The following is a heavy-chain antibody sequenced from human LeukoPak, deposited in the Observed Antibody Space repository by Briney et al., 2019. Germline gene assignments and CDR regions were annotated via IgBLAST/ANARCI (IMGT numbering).Heavy chain of an antibody. CDR2: IYYSGST. D-gene: IGHD1-26*01. J-gene: IGHJ4*02. CDR1: GGSISSYY. Sequence: SETLSLTCTVSGGSISSYYWNWIRQPPGKGLEWIGYIYYSGSTNHNPSLKSRVTISVDTSKNQFSLKLSSVTAADTAVYYCARDVGATPGYFDYWGQGTLVTVSS. V-gene: IGHV4-59*01. CDR3: ARDVGATPGYFDY.